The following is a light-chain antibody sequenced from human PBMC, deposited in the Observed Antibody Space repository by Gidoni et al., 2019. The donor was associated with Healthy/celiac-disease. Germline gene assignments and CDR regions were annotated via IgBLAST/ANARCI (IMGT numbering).Light chain of an antibody. J-gene: IGKJ1*01. CDR1: QRVSSN. V-gene: IGKV3-15*01. CDR3: QQYNNWPPT. CDR2: GAS. Sequence: LVMTQSPATLSVSPGERAPLSCSASQRVSSNLAWYQQKPGQAPRLLIDGASTRATGIPARFSGSGSGTEFTLTIRSLQSEDFAVYYCQQYNNWPPTFGQGTKVEIK.